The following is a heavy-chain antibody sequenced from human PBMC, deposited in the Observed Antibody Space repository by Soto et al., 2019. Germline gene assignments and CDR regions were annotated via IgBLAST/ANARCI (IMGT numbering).Heavy chain of an antibody. CDR1: GFTFSNAW. D-gene: IGHD3-22*01. Sequence: EVQLVESGGGLVKPGGSLRLSCAASGFTFSNAWMNWVRQAQGRGLEWVGRIKSKTDGGTTDHAAPVKGRFTISRDDSKNTLYLQMNSLKTEDTAVYYCTTDAGDDSSGYPSFGYWGQGTLVTVSS. V-gene: IGHV3-15*07. CDR3: TTDAGDDSSGYPSFGY. CDR2: IKSKTDGGTT. J-gene: IGHJ4*02.